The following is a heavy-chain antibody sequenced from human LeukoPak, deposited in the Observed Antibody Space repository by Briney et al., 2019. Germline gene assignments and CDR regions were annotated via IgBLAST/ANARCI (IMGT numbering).Heavy chain of an antibody. CDR2: IYYSGST. Sequence: PSETLPLTCTVSGGSISSYYWSWIRQPPGKGLEWIGYIYYSGSTNYNPSLKSRVTISVDTSKNQFSLKLSSVTAADTAVYYCARERVVRGVIARDDAFDIWGQGTMVTVSS. CDR1: GGSISSYY. D-gene: IGHD3-10*01. CDR3: ARERVVRGVIARDDAFDI. J-gene: IGHJ3*02. V-gene: IGHV4-59*01.